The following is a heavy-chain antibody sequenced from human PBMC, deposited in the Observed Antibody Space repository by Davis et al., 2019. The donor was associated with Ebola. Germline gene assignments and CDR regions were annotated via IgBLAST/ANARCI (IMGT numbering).Heavy chain of an antibody. CDR3: TRGGAQFSMDV. D-gene: IGHD5-24*01. CDR1: GYTFSNYY. Sequence: AASVKVSCKASGYTFSNYYMHWVRQAPGQGLEWIGIINPNGITTIYAQKFQGRVTMTRDTSTSTVYMDLSSLRSEDTAVYYCTRGGAQFSMDVWGQGTTVTVSS. V-gene: IGHV1-46*01. J-gene: IGHJ6*02. CDR2: INPNGITT.